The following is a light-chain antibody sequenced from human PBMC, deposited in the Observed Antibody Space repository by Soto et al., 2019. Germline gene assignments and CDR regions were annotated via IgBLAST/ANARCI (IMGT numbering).Light chain of an antibody. CDR2: DAA. Sequence: EIVLTQSPGTLSLSSGERATLSCRASQTVNGNSLAWYQQKPGQAPRLLIDDAASRATGVPDRFSGSGSGTDFALTISRLGPEDYAVYYCHQHGISPWTFGHGTRGEIK. CDR3: HQHGISPWT. V-gene: IGKV3-20*01. CDR1: QTVNGNS. J-gene: IGKJ1*01.